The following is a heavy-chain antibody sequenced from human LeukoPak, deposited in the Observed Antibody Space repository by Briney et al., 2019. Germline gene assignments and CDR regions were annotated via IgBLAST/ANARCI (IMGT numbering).Heavy chain of an antibody. CDR2: IYYSGST. CDR3: AREASYYYDSSGYYTDY. J-gene: IGHJ4*02. CDR1: GGSIDNGDYS. D-gene: IGHD3-22*01. Sequence: SETLSLTCAVSGGSIDNGDYSWSWIRQSPGKGLEWIGYIYYSGSTYYNPSLKSRVTISVDTSKNQFSLKLSSVTAADTAVYYCAREASYYYDSSGYYTDYWGQGTLVTVSS. V-gene: IGHV4-31*11.